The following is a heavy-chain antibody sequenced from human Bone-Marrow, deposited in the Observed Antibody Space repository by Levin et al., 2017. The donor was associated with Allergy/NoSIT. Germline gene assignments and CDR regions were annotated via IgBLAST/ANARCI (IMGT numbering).Heavy chain of an antibody. J-gene: IGHJ6*02. CDR2: INPNSGGT. D-gene: IGHD6-19*01. V-gene: IGHV1-2*04. CDR3: ARDYSRVAGPTVDLGMDV. Sequence: ASVKVSCKASGYTFTGYYMHWVRQAPGQGLEWMGWINPNSGGTNYAQKFQGWVTMTRDTSISTAYMELSRLRSDDTAVYYCARDYSRVAGPTVDLGMDVWGQGTTVTVSS. CDR1: GYTFTGYY.